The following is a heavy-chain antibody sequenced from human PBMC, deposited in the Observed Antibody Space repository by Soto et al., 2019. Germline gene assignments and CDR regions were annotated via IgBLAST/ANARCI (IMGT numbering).Heavy chain of an antibody. J-gene: IGHJ4*02. CDR2: INYSGST. CDR3: ARVVSGAYYLFDY. CDR1: GDSIDSGGYY. D-gene: IGHD3-22*01. V-gene: IGHV4-31*03. Sequence: SETLSLTCTVSGDSIDSGGYYWGWIRQHPGKGLEWIGYINYSGSTDYNPSLRSRLTVSIETSDNQFSLKLSSVTAADTAVYYCARVVSGAYYLFDYWGQGTLVTVSS.